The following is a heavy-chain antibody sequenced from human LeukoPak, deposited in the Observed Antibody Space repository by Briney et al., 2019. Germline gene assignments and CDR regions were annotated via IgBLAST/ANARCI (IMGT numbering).Heavy chain of an antibody. D-gene: IGHD1/OR15-1a*01. V-gene: IGHV3-23*01. CDR1: GFAFPTYA. Sequence: GGSLRLSCVASGFAFPTYAMMWVRQVPGKGLEWVSSIRVSDGARFYADSVKGRFTMSRDNPKNTLFLQMNSLRPEDTVVYYCAKEPRWEQLHSFDIWGQGTTVTVSS. CDR2: IRVSDGAR. CDR3: AKEPRWEQLHSFDI. J-gene: IGHJ3*02.